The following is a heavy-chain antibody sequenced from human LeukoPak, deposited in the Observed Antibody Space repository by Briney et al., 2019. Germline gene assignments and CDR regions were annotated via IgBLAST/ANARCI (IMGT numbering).Heavy chain of an antibody. Sequence: ASVTVSRKASGYTFTGYYMHWVRQPPGQGHEWMGWSNPNSGGTNYAQKSQGRVTMTRDKSISTTYSALSMRRSDETAVYYCAVGRTGTTGYAFDIWGQGTMVTVSS. D-gene: IGHD1/OR15-1a*01. CDR1: GYTFTGYY. CDR2: SNPNSGGT. CDR3: AVGRTGTTGYAFDI. V-gene: IGHV1-2*02. J-gene: IGHJ3*02.